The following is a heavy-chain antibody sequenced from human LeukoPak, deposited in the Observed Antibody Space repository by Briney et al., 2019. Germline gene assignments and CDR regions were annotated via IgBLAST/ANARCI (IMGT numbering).Heavy chain of an antibody. CDR3: ARVRLADERAWAY. J-gene: IGHJ4*02. V-gene: IGHV1-2*02. CDR2: ITPKSGDT. D-gene: IGHD3-3*02. CDR1: GYTFSDFY. Sequence: ASVKVSCKASGYTFSDFYIHWVRQAPGQGLEYVGWITPKSGDTYSPQRFQGRVTMTRDASISTAYMELSSLRSGDTAVYFCARVRLADERAWAYWGQGTLVTVSS.